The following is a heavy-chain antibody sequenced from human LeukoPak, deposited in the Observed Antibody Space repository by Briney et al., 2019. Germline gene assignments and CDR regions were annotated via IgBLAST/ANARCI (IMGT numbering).Heavy chain of an antibody. V-gene: IGHV4-4*09. CDR1: GGSLSSYY. CDR2: IYTSGST. J-gene: IGHJ4*02. CDR3: ARHNDYSNEIDY. D-gene: IGHD4-11*01. Sequence: PSETLSLTCPVSGGSLSSYYWSWIRQPPGKWLEWIGYIYTSGSTNYNPSLKSRVTISVDTSKNQFSLKLSSVTAADTAVYYCARHNDYSNEIDYWGQGTLVTVSS.